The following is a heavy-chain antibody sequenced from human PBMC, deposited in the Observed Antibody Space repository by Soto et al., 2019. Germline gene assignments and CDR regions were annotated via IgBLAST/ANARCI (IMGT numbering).Heavy chain of an antibody. CDR2: ISWDGGST. J-gene: IGHJ6*02. CDR3: AKDVGDYYYGMDV. CDR1: GFTFDDYT. Sequence: VQLVESGGVVVQPGGSLRLSCAASGFTFDDYTMHWVRQAPGKGLEWVSLISWDGGSTYYADSVKGRFTTSRDNSKNSLYLQMNSLRTEDTALYYCAKDVGDYYYGMDVWGQGTTVTVSS. V-gene: IGHV3-43*01.